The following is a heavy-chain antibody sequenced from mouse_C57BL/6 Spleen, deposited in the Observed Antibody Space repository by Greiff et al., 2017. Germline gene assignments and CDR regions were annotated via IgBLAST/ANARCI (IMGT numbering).Heavy chain of an antibody. Sequence: EVQLVESGGGLVQPGGSLKLSCAASGFTFSDYYMYWVRQTPEKRLEWVAYISNGGGSTYYPDTVKGRFTISRDNAKNTLYLQMSRLKSEDTAMYYCARQEIDSNYEWFAYWGQGTLVTVSA. J-gene: IGHJ3*01. CDR3: ARQEIDSNYEWFAY. V-gene: IGHV5-12*01. D-gene: IGHD2-5*01. CDR2: ISNGGGST. CDR1: GFTFSDYY.